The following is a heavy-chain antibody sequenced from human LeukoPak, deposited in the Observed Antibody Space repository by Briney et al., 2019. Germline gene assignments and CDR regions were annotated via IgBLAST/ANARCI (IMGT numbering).Heavy chain of an antibody. J-gene: IGHJ4*02. V-gene: IGHV5-51*01. CDR1: GYSFTNYW. Sequence: GESLKISCKGSGYSFTNYWIGWVRQMPGKGLKWMGIIYPGDSDARYSPSFQGQVTISADKSISTAYLQWSSLRASDTAMYYCARRRDLYSGSYYPFDYWGQGTLVTVSS. CDR3: ARRRDLYSGSYYPFDY. CDR2: IYPGDSDA. D-gene: IGHD1-26*01.